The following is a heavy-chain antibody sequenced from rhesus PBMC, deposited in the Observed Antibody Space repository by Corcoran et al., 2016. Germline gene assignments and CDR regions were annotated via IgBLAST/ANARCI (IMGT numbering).Heavy chain of an antibody. V-gene: IGHV4S7*01. CDR3: ARQESGYSGYSKESPSHYFDY. CDR1: GGSISTRTW. J-gene: IGHJ4*01. Sequence: QVQLQESGPGLVKPSETLSLTCAVSGGSISTRTWWSWIRQSPGQWLELVGYIYGGSGSTSYNPSLKSRVTISTDTSKNQFSLKLSSVTAADTAVYYCARQESGYSGYSKESPSHYFDYWGQGVLVTVSS. D-gene: IGHD5-30*01. CDR2: IYGGSGST.